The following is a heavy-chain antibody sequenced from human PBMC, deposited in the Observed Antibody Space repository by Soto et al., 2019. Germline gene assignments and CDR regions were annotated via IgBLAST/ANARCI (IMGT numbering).Heavy chain of an antibody. D-gene: IGHD3-10*01. Sequence: GGSLRLSCAASGFTFSSYGMHWVRQAPGKGLEWVAVISYDGSNKYYADSVKGRFTISRDNSKNTLYLQMNSLRAEDTAVYYCAKDSGVRAVGAFDIWGLGTMVTVSS. CDR3: AKDSGVRAVGAFDI. J-gene: IGHJ3*02. V-gene: IGHV3-30*18. CDR1: GFTFSSYG. CDR2: ISYDGSNK.